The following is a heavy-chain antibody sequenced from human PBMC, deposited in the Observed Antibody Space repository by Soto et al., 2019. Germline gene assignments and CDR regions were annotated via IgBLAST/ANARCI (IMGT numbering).Heavy chain of an antibody. Sequence: QVQLQESGPGLVKPSETLSLTCTVSGGSISSYYWSWIRQPPGKGLEWIGYIYYSGSTNYNPSLKSRVTKSVDTSKNQLSLKLSSVTAADTAGYYCARAHSSGWDYGMDVWGQGTTVTVSS. CDR2: IYYSGST. CDR3: ARAHSSGWDYGMDV. D-gene: IGHD6-19*01. V-gene: IGHV4-59*01. CDR1: GGSISSYY. J-gene: IGHJ6*02.